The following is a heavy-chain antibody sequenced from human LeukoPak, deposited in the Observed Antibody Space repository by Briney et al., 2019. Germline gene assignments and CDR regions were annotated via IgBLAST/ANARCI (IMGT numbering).Heavy chain of an antibody. CDR2: IIPIFGTA. CDR1: GGTFSSYA. CDR3: ARLGGYSYGYPYYYYYYGMDV. Sequence: SVKVSCKASGGTFSSYAISWVRQAPGQGLEWMGGIIPIFGTANYAQKFQGRVTITADESTSTAYMELSSLRSEDTAVYYCARLGGYSYGYPYYYYYYGMDVWGQGTTVTVSS. J-gene: IGHJ6*02. D-gene: IGHD5-18*01. V-gene: IGHV1-69*13.